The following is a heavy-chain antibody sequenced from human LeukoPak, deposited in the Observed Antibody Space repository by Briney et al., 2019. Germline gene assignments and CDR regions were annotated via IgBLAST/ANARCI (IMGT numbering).Heavy chain of an antibody. V-gene: IGHV4-34*01. J-gene: IGHJ4*02. Sequence: SETLSLTCAVYGGSFSGYYWSWIRQPPGKGLEWIGEINHSGSTNYNPSLKSRVTISVDTSKNQFSLKLSSVTAADTAVYYCATLVGATPYYFDYWGQGTLVTVSS. CDR1: GGSFSGYY. CDR3: ATLVGATPYYFDY. CDR2: INHSGST. D-gene: IGHD1-26*01.